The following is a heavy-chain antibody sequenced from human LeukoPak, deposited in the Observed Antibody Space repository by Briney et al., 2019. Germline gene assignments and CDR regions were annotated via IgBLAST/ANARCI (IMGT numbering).Heavy chain of an antibody. CDR2: MNPNSGNT. J-gene: IGHJ4*02. CDR1: GYTFTSYD. V-gene: IGHV1-8*01. CDR3: ARVRLSPRDYYFDY. Sequence: GASVKVSCKASGYTFTSYDINWVRQATGRGLEWMGWMNPNSGNTGYAQKFQGRVTMTRNTSISTAYMELSSLRSEDTAVYYCARVRLSPRDYYFDYWGQGTLVTVSS. D-gene: IGHD1-1*01.